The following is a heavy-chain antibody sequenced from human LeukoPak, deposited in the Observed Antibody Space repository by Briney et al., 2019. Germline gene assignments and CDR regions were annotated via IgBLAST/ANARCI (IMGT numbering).Heavy chain of an antibody. V-gene: IGHV3-23*01. D-gene: IGHD6-13*01. CDR2: ISGSGGST. J-gene: IGHJ5*02. Sequence: GGTLRLSCAASGFTFSSCGMSWVRQAPGKGLEWVSAISGSGGSTYYADSVKGRFTISRDNSKNTLYLQMNSLRAEDTAVYYCAKVEQQLVLGNWFDPWGQGTLVTVSS. CDR3: AKVEQQLVLGNWFDP. CDR1: GFTFSSCG.